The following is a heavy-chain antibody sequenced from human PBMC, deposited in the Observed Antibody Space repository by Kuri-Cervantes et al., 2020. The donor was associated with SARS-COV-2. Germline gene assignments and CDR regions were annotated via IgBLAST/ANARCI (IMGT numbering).Heavy chain of an antibody. J-gene: IGHJ4*02. D-gene: IGHD3-3*01. CDR1: GFTFSAYY. V-gene: IGHV3-11*04. CDR3: VRDHDFWSGYPTGPLDY. Sequence: GGSLRLSCAASGFTFSAYYMSWIRQAPGKGLEWVSYISSNGNTIYYADSVKGRFTISRDNAKDPLDLQMNSLRAEDTAIYYCVRDHDFWSGYPTGPLDYWGQGTLVTVSS. CDR2: ISSNGNTI.